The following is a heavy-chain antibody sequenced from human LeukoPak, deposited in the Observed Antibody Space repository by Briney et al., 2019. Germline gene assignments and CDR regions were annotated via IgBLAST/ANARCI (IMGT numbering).Heavy chain of an antibody. J-gene: IGHJ4*02. V-gene: IGHV4-30-4*08. CDR3: AREGVLRFLEWRYYFDY. D-gene: IGHD3-3*01. CDR1: GGSISSGDYY. CDR2: IYYSGTT. Sequence: NASETLSLTCTVSGGSISSGDYYWSWIRQPPGKGLEWIGNIYYSGTTYYNPSLKSRITISVDTSKDQFSLKLSSVTAADTAVYYCAREGVLRFLEWRYYFDYWGQGTLVTVSS.